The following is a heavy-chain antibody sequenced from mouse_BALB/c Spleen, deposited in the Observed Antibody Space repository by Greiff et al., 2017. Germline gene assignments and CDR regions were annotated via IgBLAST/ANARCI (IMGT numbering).Heavy chain of an antibody. CDR3: ARSGDGYP. V-gene: IGHV1-63*02. CDR1: GYTFTNYW. D-gene: IGHD2-3*01. CDR2: IYPGGGYT. Sequence: QVHVKQSGAELVRPGTSVKISCKASGYTFTNYWLGWVKQRPGHGLEWIGDIYPGGGYTNYNEKFKGKATLTADTSSSTAYMQLSSLTSEDSAVYFCARSGDGYPWGQGTSVTVSS. J-gene: IGHJ4*01.